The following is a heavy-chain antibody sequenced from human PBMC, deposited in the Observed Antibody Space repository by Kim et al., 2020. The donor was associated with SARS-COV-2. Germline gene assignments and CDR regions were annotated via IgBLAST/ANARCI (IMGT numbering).Heavy chain of an antibody. D-gene: IGHD6-13*01. CDR1: GFTFSSYG. J-gene: IGHJ4*02. CDR3: AKDIPGGTIAAAGLVY. CDR2: ISYDGSNK. V-gene: IGHV3-30*18. Sequence: GGSLRLSCAASGFTFSSYGMHWVRQAPGKGLEWVAVISYDGSNKYYADSVKGRFTISRDNSKNTLYLQMNSLRAEDTAVYYCAKDIPGGTIAAAGLVYWGQGTLVTVSS.